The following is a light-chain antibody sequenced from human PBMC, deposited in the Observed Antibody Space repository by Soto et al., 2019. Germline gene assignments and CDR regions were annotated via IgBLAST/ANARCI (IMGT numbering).Light chain of an antibody. CDR1: SSNIGAGYG. V-gene: IGLV1-40*01. J-gene: IGLJ1*01. CDR3: QSYDSTLSARYV. CDR2: GIT. Sequence: QAVLTQPPAVSAAPGQKVTISCTGSSSNIGAGYGVHWYQPRPGTAPKLLIVGITIRPSGVPDRFPASTSGTSASLAITGLQAADAGDYYCQSYDSTLSARYVFGTGTKVTVL.